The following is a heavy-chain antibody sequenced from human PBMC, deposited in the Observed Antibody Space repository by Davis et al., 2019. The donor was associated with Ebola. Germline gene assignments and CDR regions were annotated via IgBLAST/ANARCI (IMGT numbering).Heavy chain of an antibody. D-gene: IGHD2-15*01. CDR3: ARDGDIVVVVAATLYYYYGMDV. V-gene: IGHV1-18*01. Sequence: ASVKVSCKASGYTFTGYGISWVRQAPGQGLEWMGWISAYNGNTNYAQKLQGRVTMTTDTSTSTAYMELRSLRSDDTAVYYCARDGDIVVVVAATLYYYYGMDVWGQGTTVTVSS. CDR1: GYTFTGYG. CDR2: ISAYNGNT. J-gene: IGHJ6*02.